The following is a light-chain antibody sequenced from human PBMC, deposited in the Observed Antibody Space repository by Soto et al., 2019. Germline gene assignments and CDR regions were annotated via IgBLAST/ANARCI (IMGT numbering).Light chain of an antibody. V-gene: IGLV1-40*01. CDR1: SSNIGAGYD. CDR2: GNT. J-gene: IGLJ1*01. CDR3: SSYTSSSTQV. Sequence: QAVVTQPPSVSGAPGQRVTISCTGSSSNIGAGYDVHWYQQFPGTTPKFLIYGNTNRPSGVPDRFSASKSGTSASLDITGLQAEDEADYYCSSYTSSSTQVFGTGTKLTVL.